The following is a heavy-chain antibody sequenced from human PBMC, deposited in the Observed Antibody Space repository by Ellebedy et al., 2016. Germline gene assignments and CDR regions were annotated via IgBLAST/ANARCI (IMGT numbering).Heavy chain of an antibody. CDR3: ARCMVRGSRRYYFDY. V-gene: IGHV4-34*01. J-gene: IGHJ4*02. CDR1: GGSFSSYY. Sequence: GSLRLXXAVYGGSFSSYYWSWIRQPPGKGLEWIGEINHSGSTNYNPSLKSRVTISVDTSKNQFSLKLSSVTAADTAVYYCARCMVRGSRRYYFDYWGQGTLVTVSS. CDR2: INHSGST. D-gene: IGHD3-10*01.